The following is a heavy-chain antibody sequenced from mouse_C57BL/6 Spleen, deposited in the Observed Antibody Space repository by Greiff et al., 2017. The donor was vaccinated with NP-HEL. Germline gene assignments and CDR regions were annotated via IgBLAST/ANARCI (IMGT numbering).Heavy chain of an antibody. V-gene: IGHV1-22*01. D-gene: IGHD2-1*01. J-gene: IGHJ4*01. CDR2: INPNNGGT. CDR1: GYTFTDYN. Sequence: VQLQQSGPELVKPGASVKMSCKASGYTFTDYNMHWVKQSHGKSLEWIGYINPNNGGTSYNQKFKGKATLTVNKSSSTAYMELRSLTSEDSAVYYCARVSLYGNYSYYYAMDYWGQGTSVTVSS. CDR3: ARVSLYGNYSYYYAMDY.